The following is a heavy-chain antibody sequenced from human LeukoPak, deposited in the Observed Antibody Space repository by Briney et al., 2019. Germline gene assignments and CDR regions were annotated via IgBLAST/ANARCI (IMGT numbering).Heavy chain of an antibody. Sequence: SETLSLTCTVSGGSISSYYWSWIRQPPGKGLEWIGYIYYSGSTNYNPSLKSRVTISVDTSKNRFSLKLSSVTAADTAVYYCARLTGYYARFDPWGQGTLVTVSS. D-gene: IGHD3-9*01. V-gene: IGHV4-59*08. CDR1: GGSISSYY. CDR2: IYYSGST. J-gene: IGHJ5*02. CDR3: ARLTGYYARFDP.